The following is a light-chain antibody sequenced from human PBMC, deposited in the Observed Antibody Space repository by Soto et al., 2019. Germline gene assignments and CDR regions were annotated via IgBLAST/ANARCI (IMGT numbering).Light chain of an antibody. CDR2: AAT. CDR1: QSVSSN. J-gene: IGKJ1*01. Sequence: EILMTQSPATLSVSPGDRATLSCTASQSVSSNLAWYQPKPGQAPRLLSYAATVRATGLPVRISSSSASTKVTPTTSSMLYEDSAVYYCQQYNNSHPRTFGPGTKVDIK. CDR3: QQYNNSHPRT. V-gene: IGKV3-15*01.